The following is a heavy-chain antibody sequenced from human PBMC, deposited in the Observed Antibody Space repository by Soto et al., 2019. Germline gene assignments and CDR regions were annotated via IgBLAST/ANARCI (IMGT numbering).Heavy chain of an antibody. CDR3: ARTSGYYSGGLDH. CDR2: IYYSGST. D-gene: IGHD3-22*01. J-gene: IGHJ4*02. V-gene: IGHV4-59*08. Sequence: PSETLSLTCTVSGGSISSYYWSWIRQPSGKGLEWIGYIYYSGSTNYNPSLKSRVTISVDTSKNQFSLKLSSVTAADTAVYYCARTSGYYSGGLDHWGQGTLVTVSS. CDR1: GGSISSYY.